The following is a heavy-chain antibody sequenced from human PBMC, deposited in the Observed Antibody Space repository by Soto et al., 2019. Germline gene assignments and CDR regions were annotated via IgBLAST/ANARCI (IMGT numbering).Heavy chain of an antibody. CDR1: AYTFLNYD. V-gene: IGHV1-18*01. D-gene: IGHD1-20*01. J-gene: IGHJ4*02. CDR2: SRPYTGNT. Sequence: ASVKVSCKASAYTFLNYDIPCLRQAPGQGLEWMGWSRPYTGNTNYAHTFQGRGTMTADTSASSGYMGLRTQRSDDTAVYFCARGRITDVGTFDYWGQRTGDSVSS. CDR3: ARGRITDVGTFDY.